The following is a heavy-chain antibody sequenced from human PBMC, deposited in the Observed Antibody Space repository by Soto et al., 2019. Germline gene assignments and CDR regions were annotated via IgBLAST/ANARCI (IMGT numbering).Heavy chain of an antibody. CDR2: ISGSVGTA. J-gene: IGHJ4*02. Sequence: EVQLLESGGGSVQPGGSLRLSCAASGFTFSSYAMHWVSRPPGKGLEWVSSISGSVGTAYYADSVKGRFSISRDSLVNTLYLQMNSLRAEDTAVYYCAKGRGQHWTFDYWGQGTLVTVSP. D-gene: IGHD1-1*01. V-gene: IGHV3-23*01. CDR1: GFTFSSYA. CDR3: AKGRGQHWTFDY.